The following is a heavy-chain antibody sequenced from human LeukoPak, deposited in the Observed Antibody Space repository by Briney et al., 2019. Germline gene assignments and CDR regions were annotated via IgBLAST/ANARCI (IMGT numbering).Heavy chain of an antibody. Sequence: AGGSLRLSCAASGFTFSSYWMHWVRQAPGKGLEWVSAISGSGGSTYYADSVKGRFTISRDNSKNTLYLQMNSLRAEDTAVYYCAKDHYYDSSGYYYGDYWGQGTLVTVSS. CDR3: AKDHYYDSSGYYYGDY. CDR1: GFTFSSYW. J-gene: IGHJ4*02. D-gene: IGHD3-22*01. V-gene: IGHV3-23*01. CDR2: ISGSGGST.